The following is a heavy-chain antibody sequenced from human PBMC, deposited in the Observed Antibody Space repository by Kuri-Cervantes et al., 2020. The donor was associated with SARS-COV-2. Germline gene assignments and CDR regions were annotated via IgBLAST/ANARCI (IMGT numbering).Heavy chain of an antibody. V-gene: IGHV1-69*06. D-gene: IGHD5-24*01. J-gene: IGHJ6*02. CDR3: AGSRWLQLDYYYYYGMDV. Sequence: SVKVSCKASGGTFSSYAISWVRQAPGQGLEWMGGIIPIFGTANYAQKLQGRVTITADKSTSTAYMELSSLRSEDTAVYYCAGSRWLQLDYYYYYGMDVWGQGTTVTVSS. CDR2: IIPIFGTA. CDR1: GGTFSSYA.